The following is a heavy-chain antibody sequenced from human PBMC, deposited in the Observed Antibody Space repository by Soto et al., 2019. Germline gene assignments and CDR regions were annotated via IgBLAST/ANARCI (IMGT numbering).Heavy chain of an antibody. Sequence: SETLSLTCTVSGGSISSSSYYWGWIRQPPGKGLEWIGSIYYSGSTYYNPSLKSRVTISVDTFKNQFSLKLSSVTAADTAVYYCASIVVVTADDAFDIWGQGTMVTVSS. CDR3: ASIVVVTADDAFDI. CDR1: GGSISSSSYY. D-gene: IGHD2-21*02. CDR2: IYYSGST. J-gene: IGHJ3*02. V-gene: IGHV4-39*01.